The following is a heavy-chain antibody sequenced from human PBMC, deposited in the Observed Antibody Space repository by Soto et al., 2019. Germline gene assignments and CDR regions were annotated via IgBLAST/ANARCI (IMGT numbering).Heavy chain of an antibody. V-gene: IGHV1-69*02. CDR3: ARGGGYCSGGSCYSSSCGMGV. J-gene: IGHJ6*02. Sequence: QVQLVQSGAEVKKPGSSVKVSCKASVGTFSSYTISWVRQAPGQGREWMGRIIPILGIANYAQKLQGRVTITAEKATRTAYMELSSLRTEDTAVYYCARGGGYCSGGSCYSSSCGMGVWGQGTTVTVSS. D-gene: IGHD2-15*01. CDR1: VGTFSSYT. CDR2: IIPILGIA.